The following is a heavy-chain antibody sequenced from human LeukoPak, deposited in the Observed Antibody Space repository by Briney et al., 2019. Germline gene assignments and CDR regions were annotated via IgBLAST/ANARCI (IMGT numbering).Heavy chain of an antibody. D-gene: IGHD1-26*01. J-gene: IGHJ4*02. CDR3: AKDAVGATAYYFDF. CDR1: GFTFSSYA. CDR2: ISSTGDT. Sequence: GGSLRFSCAASGFTFSSYAMSWVRQAPGKGLEWVSAISSTGDTYYAGSVRGRFTVSSDNSKNTLFLQMNSLRTEDTAVYYCAKDAVGATAYYFDFWGQGTLVTVSS. V-gene: IGHV3-23*01.